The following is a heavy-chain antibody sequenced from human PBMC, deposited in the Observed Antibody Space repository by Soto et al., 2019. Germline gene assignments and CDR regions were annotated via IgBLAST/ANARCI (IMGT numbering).Heavy chain of an antibody. V-gene: IGHV3-11*01. CDR1: GFTFSDYY. CDR2: ISSSGSTI. CDR3: ARCTVVNPTGYYYYGMDV. D-gene: IGHD2-15*01. J-gene: IGHJ6*02. Sequence: GGSLRLSCAASGFTFSDYYMSWIRQAPGKGLEWVSYISSSGSTIYYADSVKGRFTISRDNAKNSLYLQMNSLRAEDTAVYYCARCTVVNPTGYYYYGMDVWGQGTTVTVSS.